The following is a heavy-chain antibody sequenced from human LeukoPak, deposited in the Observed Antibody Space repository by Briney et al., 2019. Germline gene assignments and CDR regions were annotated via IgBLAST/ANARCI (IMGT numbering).Heavy chain of an antibody. CDR3: ARGPGSSLPFDY. CDR1: GYSMSSGYY. V-gene: IGHV4-38-2*02. D-gene: IGHD6-6*01. CDR2: MYHTGST. Sequence: SETLSLTCTVSGYSMSSGYYWGWIRQPPERGLEWIGSMYHTGSTYYNPSLKSRVTISVDTSKNQFSLKLSSVTAADTAVYYCARGPGSSLPFDYWGQGTLVTVSS. J-gene: IGHJ4*02.